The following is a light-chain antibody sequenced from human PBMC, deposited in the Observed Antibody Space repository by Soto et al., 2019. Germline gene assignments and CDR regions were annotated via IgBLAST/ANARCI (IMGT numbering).Light chain of an antibody. V-gene: IGKV1-33*01. Sequence: DIQMTQSPSSLSASVGDRVTITCQASQDISNYLNWYQQKPGKAPKLLIYDASNLETGVPSRFSGSGSVTDFNFTISSLQPEDIATYYCQQYDNLPLTFGGGTKVEIK. CDR1: QDISNY. CDR2: DAS. CDR3: QQYDNLPLT. J-gene: IGKJ4*01.